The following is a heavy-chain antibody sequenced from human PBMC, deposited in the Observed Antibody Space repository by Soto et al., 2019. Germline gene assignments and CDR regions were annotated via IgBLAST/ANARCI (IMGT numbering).Heavy chain of an antibody. CDR1: GFTFSSYW. V-gene: IGHV3-74*01. D-gene: IGHD2-15*01. CDR2: INSDGSST. CDR3: AKSSGVDYYHGMDV. J-gene: IGHJ6*02. Sequence: GGSLRLSCAASGFTFSSYWMHWVRQAPGKGLVWVSRINSDGSSTSYADSVKGRFTISRDNAKNTVYLQMNSLRAEDTAVYYCAKSSGVDYYHGMDVWGQGTTVTVSS.